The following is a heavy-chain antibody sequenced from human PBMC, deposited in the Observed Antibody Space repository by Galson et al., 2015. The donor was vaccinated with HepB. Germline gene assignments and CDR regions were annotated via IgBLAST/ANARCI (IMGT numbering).Heavy chain of an antibody. Sequence: SVKVSCKASGYTFTSYGISWVRQAPGQGLEWMGWISAYNGNTNYAQKLQGRVTMTTDTSTSTAYMELRSLRSDDTAVYYCAREGGYYDSSGYYYPKKDAFDIWGQGTMVTVSS. CDR1: GYTFTSYG. D-gene: IGHD3-22*01. V-gene: IGHV1-18*04. CDR2: ISAYNGNT. CDR3: AREGGYYDSSGYYYPKKDAFDI. J-gene: IGHJ3*02.